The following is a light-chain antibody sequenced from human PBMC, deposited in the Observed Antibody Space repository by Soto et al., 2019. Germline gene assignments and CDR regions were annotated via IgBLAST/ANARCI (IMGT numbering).Light chain of an antibody. CDR3: QSSDSSLSGSVV. V-gene: IGLV1-40*01. CDR1: SYNIGANYD. CDR2: DDT. Sequence: QSVLTQPPSVSGAPGQRVTISCAGSSYNIGANYDVNWYQQLPGTAPKLLIYDDTNRPSGVPDRFSGSRSATSASLAITGLQAEDEAIYYCQSSDSSLSGSVVFGGGTKVTV. J-gene: IGLJ2*01.